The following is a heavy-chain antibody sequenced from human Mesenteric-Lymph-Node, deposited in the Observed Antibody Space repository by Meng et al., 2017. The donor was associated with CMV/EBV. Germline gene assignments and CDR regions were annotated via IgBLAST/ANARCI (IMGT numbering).Heavy chain of an antibody. CDR2: INWNGHRT. Sequence: GESLKISCAASGLTFDENGMAWVRQRPGKGLEWVSGINWNGHRTEYTDSVKGRFTISRDNAKNSIYLQMNSLGAEDTGLYYCARAICGRKTIYFDFWGQGTLVTVSS. D-gene: IGHD2-21*01. CDR3: ARAICGRKTIYFDF. CDR1: GLTFDENG. V-gene: IGHV3-20*04. J-gene: IGHJ4*02.